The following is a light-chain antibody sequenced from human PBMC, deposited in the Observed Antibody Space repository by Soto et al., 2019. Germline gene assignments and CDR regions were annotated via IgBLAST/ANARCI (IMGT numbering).Light chain of an antibody. J-gene: IGKJ1*01. V-gene: IGKV3-11*01. Sequence: EIVLTQSPATLSLSPGERATLSCRASQSVSSYLAWYQQKPGQAPRLLIYDASNRATGIPARFSGSGSETDFTLTISSLESEDFAFYYCQQRSNWPRTFGQGTKVEIK. CDR2: DAS. CDR3: QQRSNWPRT. CDR1: QSVSSY.